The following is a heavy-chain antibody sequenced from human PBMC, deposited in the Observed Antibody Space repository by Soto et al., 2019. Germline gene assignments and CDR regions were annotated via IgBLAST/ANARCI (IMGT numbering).Heavy chain of an antibody. D-gene: IGHD3-16*01. V-gene: IGHV3-30*18. CDR1: GFSFSSHG. Sequence: GGSLRLSCAASGFSFSSHGMTWVRQAPGKGLEWLAFILYDGSNKYYADSLKGRFTISRDNSKNTLYLQMNSLRTGDTAVYYCAKGTFRLRALYYFESWGQGTQVTVSS. J-gene: IGHJ4*02. CDR2: ILYDGSNK. CDR3: AKGTFRLRALYYFES.